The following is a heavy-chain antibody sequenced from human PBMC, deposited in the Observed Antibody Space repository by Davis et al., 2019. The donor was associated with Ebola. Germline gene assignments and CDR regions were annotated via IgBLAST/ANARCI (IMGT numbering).Heavy chain of an antibody. V-gene: IGHV4-31*03. J-gene: IGHJ6*02. CDR1: GGSISSGGYY. CDR3: ARGPYYYYYGMDV. CDR2: IYYSGST. Sequence: SETLSLTCTVSGGSISSGGYYWSWIRQHPGKGLEWIGYIYYSGSTSYNPSLKSRVTISVDTSKNQFSLKLSTVTAADTAVYYCARGPYYYYYGMDVWGQGTTVTVSS.